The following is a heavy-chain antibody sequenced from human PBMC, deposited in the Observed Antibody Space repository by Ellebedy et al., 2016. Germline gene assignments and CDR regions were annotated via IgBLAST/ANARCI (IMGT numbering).Heavy chain of an antibody. J-gene: IGHJ4*02. CDR1: GFTFSSYS. V-gene: IGHV3-48*04. Sequence: GESLKISCAASGFTFSSYSMNWVRQAPGKGLEWVSYISSSSSTIYYADSVKGRFTISRDNAKNSLYLQMNSLRAEDTAVYYCAREGTYYDILTAYYRLFDYWGRGTLVTVSS. CDR2: ISSSSSTI. D-gene: IGHD3-9*01. CDR3: AREGTYYDILTAYYRLFDY.